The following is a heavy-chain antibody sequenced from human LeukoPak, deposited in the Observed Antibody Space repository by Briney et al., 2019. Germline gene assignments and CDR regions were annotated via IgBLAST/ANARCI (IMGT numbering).Heavy chain of an antibody. CDR2: MYHSGST. J-gene: IGHJ4*02. CDR1: CCSLSSGFY. D-gene: IGHD2-8*01. Sequence: PSETLSLSCAVCCCSLSSGFYWGWIPHPPGKALEYSGSMYHSGSTYYNPSLKSRVTISVDTSKNQFSLHLGSVTAADTAVYYCARQSNTLIYPRQFDSWGQGTQVTVSS. V-gene: IGHV4-38-2*01. CDR3: ARQSNTLIYPRQFDS.